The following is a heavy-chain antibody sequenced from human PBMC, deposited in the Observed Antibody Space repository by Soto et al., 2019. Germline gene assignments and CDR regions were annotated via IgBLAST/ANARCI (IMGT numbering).Heavy chain of an antibody. CDR1: GGNILGSGISCN. J-gene: IGHJ6*02. CDR2: IYYSGAT. D-gene: IGHD3-16*01. CDR3: ARAMGDWGTYYYYYGFDV. Sequence: SVTQSVTCSVAGGNILGSGISCNRNKIRQSPGKGLEWIGSIYYSGATNYNPSLESRLTISVDTSKNQFSLNLSSVTAADTAVYYCARAMGDWGTYYYYYGFDVWGQGTTVTVSS. V-gene: IGHV4-59*02.